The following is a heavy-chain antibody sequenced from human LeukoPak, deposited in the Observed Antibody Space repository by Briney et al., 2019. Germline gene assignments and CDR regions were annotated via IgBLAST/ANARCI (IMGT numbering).Heavy chain of an antibody. CDR1: GGSISSNTYY. V-gene: IGHV4-39*01. J-gene: IGHJ3*02. Sequence: SETLSLTCTVSGGSISSNTYYWDWIRQPPGKGLECIASIYYGGSTYYNPSLKSRVIISVDTSKNQFSLKLSSMTAADTAVYYCARAYYYASSAFDIWGQGTMVTVSS. CDR2: IYYGGST. D-gene: IGHD3-22*01. CDR3: ARAYYYASSAFDI.